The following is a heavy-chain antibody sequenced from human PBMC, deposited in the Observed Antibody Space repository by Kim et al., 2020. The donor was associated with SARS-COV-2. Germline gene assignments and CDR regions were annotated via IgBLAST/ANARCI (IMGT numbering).Heavy chain of an antibody. J-gene: IGHJ4*02. D-gene: IGHD1-26*01. Sequence: YADSMRGPFTISRDNSKNTLYLQMISLSAEDTAVYYCARDLPFIGSPLGDYWGQGTLVTVSS. V-gene: IGHV3-33*01. CDR3: ARDLPFIGSPLGDY.